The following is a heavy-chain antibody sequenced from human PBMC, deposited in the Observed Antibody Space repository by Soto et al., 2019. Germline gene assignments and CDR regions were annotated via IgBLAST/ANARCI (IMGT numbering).Heavy chain of an antibody. CDR3: ARDPLHDGYCSGGSCSGVDY. Sequence: ASETLSLTCTVSCGSVSSGSYYWSWIRQPPGKGLEWIGYIYYSGSTNYNPSLKSRVTISVDTSKNQFSLKLSSVTAADTAVYYCARDPLHDGYCSGGSCSGVDYWGQGTLVTVSS. V-gene: IGHV4-61*01. D-gene: IGHD2-15*01. J-gene: IGHJ4*02. CDR2: IYYSGST. CDR1: CGSVSSGSYY.